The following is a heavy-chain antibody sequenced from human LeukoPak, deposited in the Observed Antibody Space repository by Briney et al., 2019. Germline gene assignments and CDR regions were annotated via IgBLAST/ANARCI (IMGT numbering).Heavy chain of an antibody. CDR3: ARVRGGYCSGTSCPGTFDY. Sequence: GGSLRLSCVGSGFTFSTYWMTWVRQAPGKGLEWVANIKQDGSEKYYVDSVKGRFTISRDNAENSLYVQMNSLRAEDTAVYYCARVRGGYCSGTSCPGTFDYWGQGTLVTVSS. CDR1: GFTFSTYW. D-gene: IGHD2-2*01. J-gene: IGHJ4*02. CDR2: IKQDGSEK. V-gene: IGHV3-7*01.